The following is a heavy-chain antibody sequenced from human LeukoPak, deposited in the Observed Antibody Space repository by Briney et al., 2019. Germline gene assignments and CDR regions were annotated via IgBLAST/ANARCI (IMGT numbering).Heavy chain of an antibody. CDR3: AREHDYGDNSPWFDP. CDR1: GGSISSGGYY. J-gene: IGHJ5*02. Sequence: PSETLSLTRTVSGGSISSGGYYWSWIRQHPGKGLEWIGYIYYSGSTYYNPSLKSRVTISVDTSKNRFSLKLSSVTAADTAVYYCAREHDYGDNSPWFDPWGQGTLVTVSS. D-gene: IGHD4-23*01. V-gene: IGHV4-31*03. CDR2: IYYSGST.